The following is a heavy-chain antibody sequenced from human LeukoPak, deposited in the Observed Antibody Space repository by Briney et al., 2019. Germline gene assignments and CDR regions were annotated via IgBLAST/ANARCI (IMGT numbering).Heavy chain of an antibody. V-gene: IGHV1-24*01. Sequence: ASVKVSCKVSGYTLTELSMHWVRQAPGKGLEWMGGFDPEDGETIYAQKFQGRVTMTRDTSISTAYMELSRLRSDDTAVYYCARDRGGSYYDYWGQGTLVTVSS. CDR1: GYTLTELS. CDR2: FDPEDGET. D-gene: IGHD1-26*01. J-gene: IGHJ4*02. CDR3: ARDRGGSYYDY.